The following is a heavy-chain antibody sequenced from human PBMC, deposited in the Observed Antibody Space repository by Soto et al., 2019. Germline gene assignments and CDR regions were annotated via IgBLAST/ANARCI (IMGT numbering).Heavy chain of an antibody. D-gene: IGHD1-20*01. CDR1: GGTFRSYS. CDR2: IIPIFGTA. J-gene: IGHJ6*02. V-gene: IGHV1-69*13. Sequence: SMKVSRKASGGTFRSYSISWVRQAPGQGLEWKGGIIPIFGTANYAQKFQGRVTITADESTSTAYMELSSLRSEDTAVYYCARYKLRSVGYYYYGMDVWGQGTTVTVSS. CDR3: ARYKLRSVGYYYYGMDV.